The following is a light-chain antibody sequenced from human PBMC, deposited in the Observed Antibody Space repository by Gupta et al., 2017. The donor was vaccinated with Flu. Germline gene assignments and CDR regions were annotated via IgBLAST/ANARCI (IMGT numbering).Light chain of an antibody. V-gene: IGKV1-39*01. J-gene: IGKJ4*01. CDR2: AAS. Sequence: PSSLSASVGDRVTITCRASQNIRSYLNWYQQKPGKVPKLLIYAASTLQSGVPSRFSGSGSGTDFTLTISSLQPEDFATYYCQQSGTTPVTFGGGTKVEI. CDR3: QQSGTTPVT. CDR1: QNIRSY.